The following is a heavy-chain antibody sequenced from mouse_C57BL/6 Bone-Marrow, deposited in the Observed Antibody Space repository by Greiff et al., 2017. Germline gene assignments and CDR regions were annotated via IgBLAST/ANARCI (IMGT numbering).Heavy chain of an antibody. V-gene: IGHV1-15*01. CDR2: IDPETGGT. D-gene: IGHD1-1*01. CDR1: GYTFTDYE. CDR3: TRTPITTGVAYWYFDV. J-gene: IGHJ1*03. Sequence: VQLQQSGAELVRPGASVTLSCKASGYTFTDYEMHWVKQTPVHGLEWIGAIDPETGGTAYNQKFKGKAILTADKSSSTAYMGLRSLTSEDSAVYYCTRTPITTGVAYWYFDVWGTGTTVTVSS.